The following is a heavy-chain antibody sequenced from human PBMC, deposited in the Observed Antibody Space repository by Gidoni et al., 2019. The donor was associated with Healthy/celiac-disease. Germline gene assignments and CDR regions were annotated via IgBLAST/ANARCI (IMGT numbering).Heavy chain of an antibody. D-gene: IGHD3-10*01. CDR3: AKDSYYGSGGHYFDY. J-gene: IGHJ4*02. V-gene: IGHV3-9*01. Sequence: EVQLVESGGGLVQPGRSLRLSCAASGFTFDDYAMHWVRHAPGKGLEWVSGISWNSGSIGYADSVKSRITISRDNAKNSLYLQMNSLRAEDTALYYCAKDSYYGSGGHYFDYWGQGTLVTVSS. CDR1: GFTFDDYA. CDR2: ISWNSGSI.